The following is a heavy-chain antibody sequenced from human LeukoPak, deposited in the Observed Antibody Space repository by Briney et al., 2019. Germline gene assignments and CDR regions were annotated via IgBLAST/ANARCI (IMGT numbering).Heavy chain of an antibody. V-gene: IGHV4-30-4*01. Sequence: SETLSLTCTVSGVSISSGDYYWSWIRQPPGKGLEWIGYIYYSGSTYYNPSLKSRVTISVDTSKNQFSLKLSSVTAADTAVYYCARECIAAAGTVCYYGMDVWGKGTTVTVSS. D-gene: IGHD6-13*01. CDR1: GVSISSGDYY. CDR2: IYYSGST. J-gene: IGHJ6*04. CDR3: ARECIAAAGTVCYYGMDV.